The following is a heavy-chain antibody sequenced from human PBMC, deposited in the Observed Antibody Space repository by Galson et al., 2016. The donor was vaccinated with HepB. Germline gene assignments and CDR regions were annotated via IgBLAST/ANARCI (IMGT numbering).Heavy chain of an antibody. Sequence: SLRLSCAASGFTLSGYGMHWVRQAPGKGLEWVAVIWYDGSNKHYADSVKGRFTISRDNSKNTLYLHMISWKVETAALNYCARETHLGTAPGYYGMDVWGQGTTVTVSS. D-gene: IGHD1-1*01. CDR3: ARETHLGTAPGYYGMDV. V-gene: IGHV3-33*01. CDR1: GFTLSGYG. J-gene: IGHJ6*02. CDR2: IWYDGSNK.